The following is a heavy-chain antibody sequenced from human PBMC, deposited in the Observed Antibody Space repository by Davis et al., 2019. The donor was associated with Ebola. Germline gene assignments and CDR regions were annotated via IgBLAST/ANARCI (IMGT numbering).Heavy chain of an antibody. V-gene: IGHV5-10-1*01. D-gene: IGHD6-6*01. CDR1: GYRFTSYW. CDR3: ARSSSSPVFDY. Sequence: GESLKISCKGSGYRFTSYWISWVRQMPGKGLEWIGRFDPRDSYTNYSPSFQGHVTISADKSISTAYLQWSSLKASDTAMYYCARSSSSPVFDYWGQGTLVTVSS. J-gene: IGHJ4*02. CDR2: FDPRDSYT.